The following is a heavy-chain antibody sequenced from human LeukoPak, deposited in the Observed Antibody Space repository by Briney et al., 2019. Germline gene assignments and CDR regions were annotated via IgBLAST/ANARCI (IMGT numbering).Heavy chain of an antibody. CDR1: GYTFSDYG. J-gene: IGHJ4*02. CDR3: ARALKEVYSGYDSTANFDY. V-gene: IGHV1-18*01. Sequence: ASVKVSCKASGYTFSDYGFIWVRRAPGQGLEWMGYISPYTHQTLYTPSLQGRVTMTTDTSTSTVYMELSSLRFEDTAVYYCARALKEVYSGYDSTANFDYWGQGTLVTVSS. D-gene: IGHD5-12*01. CDR2: ISPYTHQT.